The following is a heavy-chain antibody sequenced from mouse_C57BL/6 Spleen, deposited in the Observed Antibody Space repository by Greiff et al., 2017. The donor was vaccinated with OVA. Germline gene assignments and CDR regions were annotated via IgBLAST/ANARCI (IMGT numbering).Heavy chain of an antibody. CDR2: ISSGSSTI. CDR3: ARGLRGYYYAMDY. J-gene: IGHJ4*01. D-gene: IGHD2-4*01. CDR1: GFTFSDYG. Sequence: EVMLVESGGGLVKPGGSLKLSCAASGFTFSDYGMHWVRQAPEKGLEWVAYISSGSSTIYYADTVKGRFTISRDNAKNTLFLQMTSLRSEDTAMYYCARGLRGYYYAMDYWGQGTSVTVSS. V-gene: IGHV5-17*01.